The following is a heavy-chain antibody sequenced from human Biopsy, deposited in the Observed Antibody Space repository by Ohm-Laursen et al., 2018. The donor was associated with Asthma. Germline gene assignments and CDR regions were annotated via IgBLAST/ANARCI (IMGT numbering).Heavy chain of an antibody. D-gene: IGHD6-6*01. V-gene: IGHV4-39*02. CDR2: IYYSGRT. J-gene: IGHJ2*01. CDR1: GDAMSTSGSY. CDR3: ARAVSSSSYWYFDL. Sequence: TLSLTCIVSGDAMSTSGSYWGWTRQSPGKGLEWIGSIYYSGRTYYNPSLESRVTISADTSKNHFSLKVTSVTAADTAVYYCARAVSSSSYWYFDLWGRGDLVTVSS.